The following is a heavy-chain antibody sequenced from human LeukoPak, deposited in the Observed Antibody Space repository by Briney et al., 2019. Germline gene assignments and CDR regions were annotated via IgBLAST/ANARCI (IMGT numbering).Heavy chain of an antibody. CDR3: ARALGTYRRGYSGYAFDY. CDR2: ISSSSSYI. D-gene: IGHD5-12*01. J-gene: IGHJ4*02. V-gene: IGHV3-21*01. CDR1: GFTFSSYS. Sequence: VGSLRLSCAASGFTFSSYSMNWVRQAPGKGLEWVSSISSSSSYIYYADSVKGRFTISRDNAKNSLYLQMNSLRAEDTAVYYCARALGTYRRGYSGYAFDYWGQGTLVTVSS.